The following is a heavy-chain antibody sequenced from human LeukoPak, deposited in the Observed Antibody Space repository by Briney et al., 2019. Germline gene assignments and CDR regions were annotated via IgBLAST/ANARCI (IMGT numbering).Heavy chain of an antibody. CDR1: GFTFSSYS. CDR3: TRQVWSGWSRQFDY. J-gene: IGHJ4*02. Sequence: GGSLRLSCAASGFTFSSYSMNWVRQAPGKGLEWVSYISSSSSTIYYADSVKGRFTISRDNAKNSLYLEMNSLSAEDTAVYYYTRQVWSGWSRQFDYWGQRTLVTVAS. V-gene: IGHV3-48*01. CDR2: ISSSSSTI. D-gene: IGHD6-19*01.